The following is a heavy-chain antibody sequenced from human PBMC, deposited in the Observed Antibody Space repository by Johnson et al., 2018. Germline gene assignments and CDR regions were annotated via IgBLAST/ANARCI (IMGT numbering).Heavy chain of an antibody. CDR3: ARNHASARANYYYYCMDV. CDR2: ISSSSSYI. CDR1: GFTFRSYS. J-gene: IGHJ6*02. D-gene: IGHD1-14*01. V-gene: IGHV3-21*01. Sequence: EVQLLESGGGLVKPGGSLRLSCAASGFTFRSYSINWVRQAPGKGLEWVSSISSSSSYIYYADSVKGRFTISRDNAKNSLYLQMNSLRAEDTAVYFWARNHASARANYYYYCMDVWGQGTTVTVSS.